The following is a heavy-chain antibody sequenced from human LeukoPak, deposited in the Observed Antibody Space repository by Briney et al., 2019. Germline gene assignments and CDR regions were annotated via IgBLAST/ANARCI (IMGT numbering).Heavy chain of an antibody. Sequence: PGGSLRLSCAASGFTFDDYTMHWVRQAPGKGLEWVSLISWDGGSTYYADSVKGRFTISRDNSKNSLYLQMNSLRTEDTALYYCAKDIRYSSSWYHSADYGMDVWGQGTTVTVSS. V-gene: IGHV3-43*01. CDR1: GFTFDDYT. CDR3: AKDIRYSSSWYHSADYGMDV. CDR2: ISWDGGST. D-gene: IGHD6-13*01. J-gene: IGHJ6*02.